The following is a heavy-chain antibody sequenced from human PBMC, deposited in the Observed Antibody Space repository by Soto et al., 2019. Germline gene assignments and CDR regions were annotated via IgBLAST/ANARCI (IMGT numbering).Heavy chain of an antibody. CDR1: GFTFDEYA. V-gene: IGHV3-9*01. CDR3: ARESEDLTSNFDY. Sequence: PGGSLRLSCAASGFTFDEYAMHWVRQAPGKGLEWVSGISGNSGSLDYADSVKGRFTISRDNAKNSLYLEMNSLRAEDTAVYYCARESEDLTSNFDYWGQGTLVTVSS. CDR2: ISGNSGSL. J-gene: IGHJ4*02.